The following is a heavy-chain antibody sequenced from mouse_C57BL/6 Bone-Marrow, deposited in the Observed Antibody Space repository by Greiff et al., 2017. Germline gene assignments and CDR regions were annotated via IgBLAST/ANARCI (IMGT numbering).Heavy chain of an antibody. CDR3: ARDYGSSYRFAY. Sequence: VQLQESGAELARPGASVKMSCKASGYTFTSYTMHWVKQRPGPGLEWIGYINPSSGYTKYNQKFKDKATLTADKSSSTAYMQLSSLTSEDSAVYYCARDYGSSYRFAYWGQGTLVTVSA. V-gene: IGHV1-4*01. CDR1: GYTFTSYT. D-gene: IGHD1-1*01. CDR2: INPSSGYT. J-gene: IGHJ3*01.